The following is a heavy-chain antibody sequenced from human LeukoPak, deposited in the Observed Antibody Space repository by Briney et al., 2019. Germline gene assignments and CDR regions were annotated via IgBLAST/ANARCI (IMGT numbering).Heavy chain of an antibody. CDR1: GFTVSSNY. CDR3: ARADYYYDSSSYYVPFDY. Sequence: PGGSLRLSCAASGFTVSSNYMSWVRQAPGKGLEWVSVIYSGGSTYYADSVKGRFTISRDNSKNTLYLQMNSLRAEDTAVYYCARADYYYDSSSYYVPFDYWGQGTLVTVSS. J-gene: IGHJ4*02. D-gene: IGHD3-22*01. CDR2: IYSGGST. V-gene: IGHV3-53*01.